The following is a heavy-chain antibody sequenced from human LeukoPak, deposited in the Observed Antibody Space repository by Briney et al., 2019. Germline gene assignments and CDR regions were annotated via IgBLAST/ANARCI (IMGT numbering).Heavy chain of an antibody. D-gene: IGHD2-21*02. V-gene: IGHV3-30*02. Sequence: GGSLRLSCAASGFTFSSYGMHWVRQAPGKGLEWVAFIRYDGSNKYYADSVKGRFTISRDNSKNTLYLQMNSLRAEDTAVYYCAKDHRTYCGGDCVDFDYWGQGTLVTVSS. CDR3: AKDHRTYCGGDCVDFDY. CDR2: IRYDGSNK. CDR1: GFTFSSYG. J-gene: IGHJ4*02.